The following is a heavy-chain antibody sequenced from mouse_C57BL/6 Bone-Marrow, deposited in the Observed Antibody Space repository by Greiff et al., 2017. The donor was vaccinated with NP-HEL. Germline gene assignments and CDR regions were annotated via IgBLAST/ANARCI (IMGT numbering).Heavy chain of an antibody. Sequence: EVQLVESGGGLVQPGGSLKLSCAASGFTFSDYYMYWVRQTPEKRLEWVAYISNGGGSTYYPATVQGRFTISRDNAKNTLYLQMSRPTSEDTAMYYCARHNPYAIDYWGQGTSVTVSS. CDR2: ISNGGGST. CDR1: GFTFSDYY. CDR3: ARHNPYAIDY. J-gene: IGHJ4*01. V-gene: IGHV5-12*01.